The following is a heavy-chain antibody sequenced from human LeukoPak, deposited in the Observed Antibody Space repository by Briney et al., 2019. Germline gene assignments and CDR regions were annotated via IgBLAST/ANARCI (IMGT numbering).Heavy chain of an antibody. Sequence: GGSLRLSCATSGFTFSHYDMHWVRQAPGKGLEWVAVIWNDGSNKDYGDSVKGRFTISRDNSKNTLYLQMNSLTVEDTAVYYCAKDAQRGFDYSNSLEHWGQGTLVTVSS. CDR3: AKDAQRGFDYSNSLEH. CDR1: GFTFSHYD. CDR2: IWNDGSNK. D-gene: IGHD4-11*01. V-gene: IGHV3-33*06. J-gene: IGHJ5*02.